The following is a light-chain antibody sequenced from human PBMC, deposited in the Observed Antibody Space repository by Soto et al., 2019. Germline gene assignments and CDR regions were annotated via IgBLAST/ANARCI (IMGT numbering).Light chain of an antibody. J-gene: IGLJ3*02. CDR2: DVT. Sequence: QSALTQPASVSGSPGQSITISCTGTSSDVGRYNYVSWYQQHPGKAPKLIIYDVTYRPSGVSDRFSGSKSGSTASLTISGFQAEDEADYYCSSYTGSSTSFGGGTKLTVL. V-gene: IGLV2-14*01. CDR1: SSDVGRYNY. CDR3: SSYTGSSTS.